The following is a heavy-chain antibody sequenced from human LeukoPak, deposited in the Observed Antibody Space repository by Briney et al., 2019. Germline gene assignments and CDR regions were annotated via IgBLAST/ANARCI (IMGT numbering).Heavy chain of an antibody. CDR3: AKVRIVVVTAHLRWYFDL. CDR1: GFTFDDYG. V-gene: IGHV3-23*01. Sequence: PGGSLRLSCAASGFTFDDYGMSWVRQAPGKGLEWVSAISGSGGSTYYADSVKGRFTISRDNSKNTLYLQMNSLRAEDTAVYYCAKVRIVVVTAHLRWYFDLWGRGTLVTVSS. CDR2: ISGSGGST. J-gene: IGHJ2*01. D-gene: IGHD2-21*02.